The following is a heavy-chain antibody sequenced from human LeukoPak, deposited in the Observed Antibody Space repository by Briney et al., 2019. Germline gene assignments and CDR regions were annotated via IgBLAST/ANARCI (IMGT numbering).Heavy chain of an antibody. Sequence: GGSLRLSCAASGLTVSAYAMSWVRQVPGEGLEWVSAITISGVSTYYADSVKGRFTISRDNSKNTLFLQMSSLRAEDTAVYYCAKLAGDCGGGRCSGHYAMDVWGQGTTVTVSS. CDR1: GLTVSAYA. J-gene: IGHJ6*02. V-gene: IGHV3-23*01. D-gene: IGHD2-21*01. CDR3: AKLAGDCGGGRCSGHYAMDV. CDR2: ITISGVST.